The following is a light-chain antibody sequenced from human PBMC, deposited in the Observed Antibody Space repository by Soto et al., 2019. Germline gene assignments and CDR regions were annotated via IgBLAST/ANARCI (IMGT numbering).Light chain of an antibody. CDR3: CSFTGTTIGV. Sequence: QSALTQPPSASGSPGQSVTISCTGTSSDVGRYNRVSWYQHYPGKAPKLMIYEVNKRPSEVPDRFSGSKSGNTASLTVFGLQAEDEADYYCCSFTGTTIGVFGGGTKLTVL. V-gene: IGLV2-8*01. CDR2: EVN. J-gene: IGLJ2*01. CDR1: SSDVGRYNR.